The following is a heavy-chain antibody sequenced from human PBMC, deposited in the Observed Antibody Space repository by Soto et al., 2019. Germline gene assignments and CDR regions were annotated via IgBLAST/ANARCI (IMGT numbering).Heavy chain of an antibody. D-gene: IGHD6-19*01. Sequence: SPVNRSCKAAGCTYSSYTISWVRQAPRQGLEWMGRIIPILGIANYAQKFQGRVTITADKSTSTAYMELSSLRSEDTAVYYFASVRIAVAGAYGMDVWGQGTTVTVSS. V-gene: IGHV1-69*02. CDR2: IIPILGIA. CDR3: ASVRIAVAGAYGMDV. J-gene: IGHJ6*02. CDR1: GCTYSSYT.